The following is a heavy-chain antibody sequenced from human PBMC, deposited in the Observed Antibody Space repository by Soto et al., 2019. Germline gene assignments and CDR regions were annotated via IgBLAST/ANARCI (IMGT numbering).Heavy chain of an antibody. J-gene: IGHJ4*02. V-gene: IGHV3-21*01. CDR1: GFTFSIYS. CDR2: ISSSSSYI. Sequence: GGSLRLSCAASGFTFSIYSMNWVRQAPGKGLEWVSSISSSSSYIYYADSVKGRFTISRDNAKNSLYLQMNSLRAEDTAVYYCARAPVVVVGLYYFDYWGQGTLVTVSS. D-gene: IGHD2-15*01. CDR3: ARAPVVVVGLYYFDY.